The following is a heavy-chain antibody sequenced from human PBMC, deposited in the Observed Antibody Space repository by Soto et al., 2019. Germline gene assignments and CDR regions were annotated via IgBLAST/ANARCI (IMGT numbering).Heavy chain of an antibody. Sequence: QVQLVQSGAEVKKPGASVKVSCKASGNIFTSNGFSWVRQAPGQGPEWMGWISAYNGNTNYVQKFQGRVTMTTDTSTRTAYMELRSLRSEDTAVYYCARVPHNFNWVPYGLDVWGQGTTVIVSS. CDR1: GNIFTSNG. D-gene: IGHD3-9*01. J-gene: IGHJ6*02. V-gene: IGHV1-18*04. CDR2: ISAYNGNT. CDR3: ARVPHNFNWVPYGLDV.